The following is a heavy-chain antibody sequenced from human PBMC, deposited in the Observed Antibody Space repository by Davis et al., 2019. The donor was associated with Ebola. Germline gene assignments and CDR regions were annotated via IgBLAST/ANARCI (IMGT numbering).Heavy chain of an antibody. V-gene: IGHV3-23*01. J-gene: IGHJ4*02. CDR3: AKAGVASYDF. D-gene: IGHD5-12*01. CDR2: ISGSGGST. Sequence: GESLKISCAASGFTFSSYWMSWVRQAPGKGLEWVSAISGSGGSTYYADSVKGRFTISRDNSKNTLYLQMNSLRAEDTAVYYCAKAGVASYDFWGQGTLVTVSS. CDR1: GFTFSSYW.